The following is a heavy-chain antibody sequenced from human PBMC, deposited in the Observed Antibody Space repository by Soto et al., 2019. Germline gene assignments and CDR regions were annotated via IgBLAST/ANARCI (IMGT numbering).Heavy chain of an antibody. J-gene: IGHJ6*02. CDR1: GFTFSSYA. CDR3: ARFWVDIAARPGEDYYYGMDV. Sequence: GGSLRLSCAASGFTFSSYAMHWVRQAPGKGLEWVAVISYDGSNKYYADSVKGRFTISRDNPKNTLYLQMNSLRAEDTAVYYCARFWVDIAARPGEDYYYGMDVWGQGTTVTVSS. D-gene: IGHD6-6*01. V-gene: IGHV3-30-3*01. CDR2: ISYDGSNK.